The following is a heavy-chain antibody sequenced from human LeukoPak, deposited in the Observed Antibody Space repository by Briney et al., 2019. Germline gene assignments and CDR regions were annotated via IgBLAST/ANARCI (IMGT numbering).Heavy chain of an antibody. CDR3: AKESGGGYYYYMDV. V-gene: IGHV3-33*06. J-gene: IGHJ6*03. Sequence: GGSLRLSCAASGFTFSSYGMHWVRQAPGKGLEWVAIIWYDGSDKYYADSVKGRFTISRDNSKNTLYLQMNSLRAEDTAVYYCAKESGGGYYYYMDVWGKGTTVTVSS. D-gene: IGHD3-16*01. CDR2: IWYDGSDK. CDR1: GFTFSSYG.